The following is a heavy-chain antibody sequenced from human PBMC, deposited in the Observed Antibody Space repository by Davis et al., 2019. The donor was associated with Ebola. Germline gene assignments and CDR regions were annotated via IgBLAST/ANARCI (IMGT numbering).Heavy chain of an antibody. D-gene: IGHD2-15*01. CDR1: GFTFSSYS. Sequence: PGGSLRLSCAASGFTFSSYSMNWVRQAPGKGLEWVSYISSISSTIYYADSVKGRFTISRDNAKNSLYLQMNSLGDEDTAVYYCARSPGYCSGGSCSTPYYYGMDVWGQGTTVTVSS. J-gene: IGHJ6*02. CDR2: ISSISSTI. CDR3: ARSPGYCSGGSCSTPYYYGMDV. V-gene: IGHV3-48*02.